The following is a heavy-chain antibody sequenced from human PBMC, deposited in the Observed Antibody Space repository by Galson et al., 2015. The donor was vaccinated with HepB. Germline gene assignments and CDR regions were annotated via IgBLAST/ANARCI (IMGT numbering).Heavy chain of an antibody. J-gene: IGHJ4*02. CDR3: ARRHYYDSSGYYSHDAFDIWGQGTTYDFGGFDY. D-gene: IGHD3-22*01. V-gene: IGHV4-31*03. CDR1: GGSISSGGYY. Sequence: TLSLTCTVSGGSISSGGYYWSWIRQHPGKGLEWIGYIYYSGSTYYNPSLKSRVTISVDTSKNQFSLKLSSVTAADTAVYYCARRHYYDSSGYYSHDAFDIWGQGTTYDFGGFDYWGQGTLVTVSS. CDR2: IYYSGST.